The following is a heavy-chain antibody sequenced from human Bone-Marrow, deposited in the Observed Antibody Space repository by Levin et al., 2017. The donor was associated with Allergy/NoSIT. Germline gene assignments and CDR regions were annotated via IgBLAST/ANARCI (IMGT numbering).Heavy chain of an antibody. CDR3: VRNSASTLWWSMDV. CDR1: GFNFEVYG. V-gene: IGHV3-30*03. D-gene: IGHD2-21*01. CDR2: ISYDGSEK. J-gene: IGHJ6*02. Sequence: GESLKISCAASGFNFEVYGIHWVRQAPGKGLEWVSIISYDGSEKYFADSVKGRFTISRDNAKNTVSLQMNSLRNEDTALYYCVRNSASTLWWSMDVWGQGTMVTVSS.